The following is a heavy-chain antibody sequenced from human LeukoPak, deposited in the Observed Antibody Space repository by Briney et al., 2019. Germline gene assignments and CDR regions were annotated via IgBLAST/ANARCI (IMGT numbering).Heavy chain of an antibody. J-gene: IGHJ3*02. CDR2: IYTGGST. Sequence: PSETLSLTCTVSGGSFTSYYWSWIRQPPGKGLEWIGYIYTGGSTNYIPSLKSRVTISVDTSKNQFSLNLSSVTAADTAVYYCARFLSLAAFDIWGQGTMVSVSS. D-gene: IGHD2/OR15-2a*01. V-gene: IGHV4-4*09. CDR1: GGSFTSYY. CDR3: ARFLSLAAFDI.